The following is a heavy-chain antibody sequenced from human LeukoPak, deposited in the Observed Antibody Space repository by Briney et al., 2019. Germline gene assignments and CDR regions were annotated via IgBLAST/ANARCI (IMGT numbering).Heavy chain of an antibody. J-gene: IGHJ6*02. Sequence: GASVKVSCKVSGYTLTELSMHWVRQAPGKGLEWMGGFDPEDGETIYAQKFQGRVTMTRNTSITTAYMEMSGLRSDDTAVYYCARGYAMDVWGQGTTVTVSS. CDR2: FDPEDGET. D-gene: IGHD1-1*01. CDR3: ARGYAMDV. V-gene: IGHV1-24*01. CDR1: GYTLTELS.